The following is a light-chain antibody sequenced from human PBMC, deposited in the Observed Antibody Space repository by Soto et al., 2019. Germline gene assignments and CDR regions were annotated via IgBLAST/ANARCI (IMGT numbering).Light chain of an antibody. V-gene: IGLV1-47*01. CDR3: ATWDDSLVWV. J-gene: IGLJ3*02. CDR1: RSNIGNNY. CDR2: KDN. Sequence: QSVLTQPPSATGYAGQRVTISCSGDRSNIGNNYVFWYQLLPGVTPRLLIYKDNKRPSGVPDRFSGSKSGTSASLADSGLRSEDEADYYCATWDDSLVWVFGGGTKVTVL.